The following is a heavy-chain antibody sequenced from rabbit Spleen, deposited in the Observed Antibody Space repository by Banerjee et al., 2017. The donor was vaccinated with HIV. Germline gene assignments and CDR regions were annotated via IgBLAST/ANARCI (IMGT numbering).Heavy chain of an antibody. CDR3: ARGDSKFNL. Sequence: QEQLEESGGDLVKPEGSLTLTCTASGFTLSSYWVCWVRQAPGKGLEWIGCIYNGDGSTYYASWVNGRFTISRSTSLNTVTLQMTSLTGADTATYFCARGDSKFNLWGPGTLVTVS. J-gene: IGHJ4*01. CDR1: GFTLSSYW. D-gene: IGHD7-1*01. V-gene: IGHV1S47*01. CDR2: IYNGDGST.